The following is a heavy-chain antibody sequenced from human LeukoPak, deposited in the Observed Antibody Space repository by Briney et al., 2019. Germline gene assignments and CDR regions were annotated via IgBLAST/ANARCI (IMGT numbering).Heavy chain of an antibody. CDR1: GFTFSNYA. CDR3: AKEYGNYASTYFDY. D-gene: IGHD4-11*01. V-gene: IGHV3-23*01. J-gene: IGHJ4*02. CDR2: ISGSGGST. Sequence: GGSLRLSCAASGFTFSNYAMSWVRQAPGKGLEWVSGISGSGGSTYYADSVEGRFTISRDNSKNTLCLQMNSLRADDTAIYYCAKEYGNYASTYFDYWGQGTLVTVSS.